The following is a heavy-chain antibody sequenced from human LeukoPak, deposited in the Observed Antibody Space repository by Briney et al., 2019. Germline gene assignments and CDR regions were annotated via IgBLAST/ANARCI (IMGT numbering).Heavy chain of an antibody. CDR1: GGSISSYY. D-gene: IGHD5-18*01. CDR3: ALAPRGYSYGPFDY. CDR2: IYYSGST. V-gene: IGHV4-59*01. J-gene: IGHJ4*02. Sequence: SETLSLTCTVSGGSISSYYWSWIRQPPGKGLEWIGYIYYSGSTNYNPSLKSRVTISVDTSKNQFSLKLSSVTAADTAVYYCALAPRGYSYGPFDYWGQGTLVTVSP.